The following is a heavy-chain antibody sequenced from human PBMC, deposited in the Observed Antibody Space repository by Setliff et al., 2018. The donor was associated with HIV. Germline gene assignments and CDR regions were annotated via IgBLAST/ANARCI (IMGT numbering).Heavy chain of an antibody. CDR2: INHSGST. D-gene: IGHD6-19*01. V-gene: IGHV4-34*01. Sequence: PSETLSLTCTVSGGSIRGHYWSWIRQPPGKGLEWIGEINHSGSTNYNPSLKSRVTISVDTSKNQFSLKLSSVTAADTAVYYCARVAGSHYFDYWGQGTLVTVSS. CDR3: ARVAGSHYFDY. CDR1: GGSIRGHY. J-gene: IGHJ4*02.